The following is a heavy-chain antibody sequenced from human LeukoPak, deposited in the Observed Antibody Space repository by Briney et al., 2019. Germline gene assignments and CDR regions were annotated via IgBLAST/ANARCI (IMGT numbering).Heavy chain of an antibody. Sequence: LETLSLTCAVYGGSFSGYYWSWIRQPPGKGLEWMGEINHSGSTNYNPSLKNRVTISVDTSKNQFSVKLSSVDAADTAVYYCARGRYYYGSGSYYNMHTDDAFDIWGQGTMVTVSS. D-gene: IGHD3-10*01. CDR3: ARGRYYYGSGSYYNMHTDDAFDI. CDR2: INHSGST. CDR1: GGSFSGYY. J-gene: IGHJ3*02. V-gene: IGHV4-34*01.